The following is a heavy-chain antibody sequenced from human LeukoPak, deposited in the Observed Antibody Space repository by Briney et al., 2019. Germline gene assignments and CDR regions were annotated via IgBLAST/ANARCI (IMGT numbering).Heavy chain of an antibody. CDR3: ARAIGIWSGYSY. CDR2: IDPSGDTI. CDR1: RVTFSDYY. Sequence: GGSLRLSCVASRVTFSDYYMSWIRQSPEKGLERVSYIDPSGDTIYYADSVKGRFTISRDNAKNSLYLQMNSLRAEDTAVYYCARAIGIWSGYSYWGQGTLVTVSS. D-gene: IGHD3-3*01. J-gene: IGHJ4*02. V-gene: IGHV3-11*04.